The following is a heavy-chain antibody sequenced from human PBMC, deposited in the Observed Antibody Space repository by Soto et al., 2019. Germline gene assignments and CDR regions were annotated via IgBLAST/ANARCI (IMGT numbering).Heavy chain of an antibody. D-gene: IGHD2-15*01. CDR2: INHSGST. CDR1: GGSFSGYY. J-gene: IGHJ4*02. Sequence: SETLSLTCAVYGGSFSGYYWSWIRQPPGKGLEWIGEINHSGSTNYNPSLKSRVTISVDTSKNTLYLQMNSLRAEDTAVYYCAKDHQDIVVVVAATFRGTFDYWGQGTLVTVSS. CDR3: AKDHQDIVVVVAATFRGTFDY. V-gene: IGHV4-34*01.